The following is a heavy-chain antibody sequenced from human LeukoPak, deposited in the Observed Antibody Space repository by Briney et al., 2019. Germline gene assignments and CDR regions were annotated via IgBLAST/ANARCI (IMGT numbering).Heavy chain of an antibody. CDR3: AKTPGGHYYYYYYMDV. V-gene: IGHV3-30*02. CDR1: GFTFSSYG. CDR2: IRSHNSDT. D-gene: IGHD1-14*01. J-gene: IGHJ6*03. Sequence: TGGSLRLSCATSGFTFSSYGMNWVRQAPGKGLEWLASIRSHNSDTYYADSVKGRFTISRDNSKNSLYLQMNSLRAEDTAVYYCAKTPGGHYYYYYYMDVWGKGTTVTISS.